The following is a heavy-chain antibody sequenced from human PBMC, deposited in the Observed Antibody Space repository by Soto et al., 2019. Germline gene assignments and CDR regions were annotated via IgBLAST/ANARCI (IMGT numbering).Heavy chain of an antibody. CDR2: ISWDGGST. Sequence: VGSLRLSCASSVFTFDDYTMHWVRQSPGKCLEWVSLISWDGGSTYYAGSVKGRFTISRDNSKNSLYLQMNSLRTEDTALYYCAKDMSVWGADTASYYYYGMEVWGQGTTVTVSS. V-gene: IGHV3-43*01. CDR1: VFTFDDYT. J-gene: IGHJ6*01. D-gene: IGHD7-27*01. CDR3: AKDMSVWGADTASYYYYGMEV.